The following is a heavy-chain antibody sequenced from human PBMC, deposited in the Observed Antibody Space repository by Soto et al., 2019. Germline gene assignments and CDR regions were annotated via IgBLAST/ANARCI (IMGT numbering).Heavy chain of an antibody. V-gene: IGHV3-23*01. CDR1: GFTFTIYA. D-gene: IGHD3-3*01. J-gene: IGHJ6*02. CDR3: AREEWTDRRPYLYSSIDV. CDR2: INDDGDRT. Sequence: EVQLLESGGGLVQPGGSLKLSCAVSGFTFTIYAMCWVRQAPGKGLEWVSGINDDGDRTYYPDSVRGRFTISRANSKNTLYLQMNSLGAEDTGVYYCAREEWTDRRPYLYSSIDVWGQVPTVTLAS.